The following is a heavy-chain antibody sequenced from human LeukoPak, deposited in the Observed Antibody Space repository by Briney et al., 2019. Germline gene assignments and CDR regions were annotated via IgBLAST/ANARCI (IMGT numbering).Heavy chain of an antibody. J-gene: IGHJ4*02. CDR1: DFTFTSYG. CDR3: AKDFRWSQDY. Sequence: HPGGTLRLSCAASDFTFTSYGMSWVRQAPGKGLEWVSAISGSGGSTYYADSVKGRFTISRDTSRNTVYLQMNSLRGEDTAVYYCAKDFRWSQDYWGQGTLVTVSS. CDR2: ISGSGGST. V-gene: IGHV3-23*01. D-gene: IGHD4-23*01.